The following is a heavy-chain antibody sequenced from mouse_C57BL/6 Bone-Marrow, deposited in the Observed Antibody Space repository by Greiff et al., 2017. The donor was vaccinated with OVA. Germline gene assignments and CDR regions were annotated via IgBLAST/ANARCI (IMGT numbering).Heavy chain of an antibody. V-gene: IGHV1-59*01. D-gene: IGHD2-4*01. CDR2: IDPSDSYT. CDR3: ARAEGRDYDDWYFDV. J-gene: IGHJ1*03. Sequence: QVQLQQSGAELVRPGTSVKLSCKASGYTFTSYWMHWVKQRPGQGLEWIGVIDPSDSYTNYNQKFKGKATLTVDTSSSTAYMQLSSLTSEDSAVYYCARAEGRDYDDWYFDVWGTGTTVTVSS. CDR1: GYTFTSYW.